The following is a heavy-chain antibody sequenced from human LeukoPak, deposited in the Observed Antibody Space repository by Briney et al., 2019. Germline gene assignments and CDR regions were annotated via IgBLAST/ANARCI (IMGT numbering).Heavy chain of an antibody. V-gene: IGHV3-74*01. CDR2: INSDGSST. Sequence: PGGSLRLSCAASGFTFSSYEMNWVRQAPGKGLVWVSRINSDGSSTSYADSVKGRFTISRDNAKNTVYLQMNSLRAEDTAVYYCASKRWLQSSFDYWGQGTLVTVSS. CDR3: ASKRWLQSSFDY. J-gene: IGHJ4*02. CDR1: GFTFSSYE. D-gene: IGHD5-24*01.